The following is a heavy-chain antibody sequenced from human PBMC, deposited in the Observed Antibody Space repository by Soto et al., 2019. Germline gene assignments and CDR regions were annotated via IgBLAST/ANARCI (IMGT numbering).Heavy chain of an antibody. Sequence: SVKVSCKASGGTFSSYAISWVRQAPGQGLEWMGGIIPIFGTANYAQKFQGRVTITADESTSTAYMELSSLRSEDTAVYYCARDDYSSSWYIPRGYYYYGMDVWGQGTTVTVSS. J-gene: IGHJ6*02. V-gene: IGHV1-69*13. CDR3: ARDDYSSSWYIPRGYYYYGMDV. D-gene: IGHD6-13*01. CDR2: IIPIFGTA. CDR1: GGTFSSYA.